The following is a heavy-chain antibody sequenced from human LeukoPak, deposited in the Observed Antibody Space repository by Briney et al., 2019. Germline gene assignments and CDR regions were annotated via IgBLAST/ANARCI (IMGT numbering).Heavy chain of an antibody. Sequence: GGSLRLSCAASGFTFSDYYMSWIRQAPGKGLEWVSYISSSGSTIYYADSVKGRFTISRDSAKNSLYLQMNSLRAEDTAVYYCARDPRRDYFDYWGQGTLVTVSS. CDR3: ARDPRRDYFDY. J-gene: IGHJ4*02. V-gene: IGHV3-11*01. CDR1: GFTFSDYY. CDR2: ISSSGSTI. D-gene: IGHD6-25*01.